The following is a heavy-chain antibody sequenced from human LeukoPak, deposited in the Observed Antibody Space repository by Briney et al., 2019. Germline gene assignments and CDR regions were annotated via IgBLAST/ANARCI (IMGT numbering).Heavy chain of an antibody. J-gene: IGHJ4*02. CDR1: GGXVSSGSYY. D-gene: IGHD5-12*01. CDR2: IYYSGST. CDR3: ARVRYSGFDY. Sequence: SETLSLTCTVSGGXVSSGSYYWSWIRQPPGKGLEWFGYIYYSGSTNYNPSLKSRVTISVDTSKNQFSLKLSSVTAADTAVYYCARVRYSGFDYWGQGTLVTVSS. V-gene: IGHV4-61*01.